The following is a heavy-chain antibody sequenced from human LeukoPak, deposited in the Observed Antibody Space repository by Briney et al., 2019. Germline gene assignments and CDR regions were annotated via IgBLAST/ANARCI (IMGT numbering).Heavy chain of an antibody. CDR3: VRDNSGWFDP. Sequence: GGSLRLSRAVSGFTFSNFWMSWVRQAPGKGLEWVANIKQDGSEKYYVDSVKGRFTISRDNAKNSLYLQMNSLRAEDTAVYYCVRDNSGWFDPWGQGTLVTVSS. CDR2: IKQDGSEK. D-gene: IGHD6-19*01. CDR1: GFTFSNFW. J-gene: IGHJ5*02. V-gene: IGHV3-7*03.